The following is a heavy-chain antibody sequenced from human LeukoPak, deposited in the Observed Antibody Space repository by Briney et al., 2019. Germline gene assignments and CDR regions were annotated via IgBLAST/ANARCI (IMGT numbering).Heavy chain of an antibody. CDR1: GGTFSSYA. V-gene: IGHV1-69*04. CDR3: AREGYSGYDVY. CDR2: IIPILGIA. J-gene: IGHJ4*02. D-gene: IGHD5-12*01. Sequence: SVKVSCKASGGTFSSYAISWVRQAPGQGLEWTGRIIPILGIANYAQKFQGRVTITADKSTSTAYMELSSLRSEDTAVYYCAREGYSGYDVYWGQGTLVTVSS.